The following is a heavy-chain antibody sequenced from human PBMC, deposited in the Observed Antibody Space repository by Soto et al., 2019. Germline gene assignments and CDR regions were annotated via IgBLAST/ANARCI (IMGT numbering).Heavy chain of an antibody. D-gene: IGHD6-6*01. Sequence: ASVKVSCKASGYTFTSYGISWVRQAPGQGLEWMGWISAYNGNTNYAQKLQGRVTMTTDTSTSTAYMELRSLRSDDTAVYYCARDSGPKRKGGAGDSSYYYYYMDVWGKGTTVTVSS. CDR2: ISAYNGNT. CDR1: GYTFTSYG. J-gene: IGHJ6*03. CDR3: ARDSGPKRKGGAGDSSYYYYYMDV. V-gene: IGHV1-18*01.